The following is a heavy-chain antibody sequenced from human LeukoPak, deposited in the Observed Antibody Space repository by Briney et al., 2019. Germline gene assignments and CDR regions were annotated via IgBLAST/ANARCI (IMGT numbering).Heavy chain of an antibody. D-gene: IGHD4-11*01. CDR2: ISYDGSNK. Sequence: PGGSLRLSCAASGFTFSSYGMHWVRQAPGKGLEWVAVISYDGSNKYYADSVKGRFTISRDNSKNTLFLQLNSLRTEDTAVYYCARVGDAYSNLAASYYFDHWGQGTLVTVSS. V-gene: IGHV3-30*03. CDR1: GFTFSSYG. CDR3: ARVGDAYSNLAASYYFDH. J-gene: IGHJ4*02.